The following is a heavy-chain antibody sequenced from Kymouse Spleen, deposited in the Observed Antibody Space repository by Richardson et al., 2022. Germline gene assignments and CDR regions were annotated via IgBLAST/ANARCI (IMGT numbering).Heavy chain of an antibody. D-gene: IGHD3-3*01. J-gene: IGHJ6*02. V-gene: IGHV3-74*01. CDR1: GFTFSSYW. CDR3: AREDIWSGYYDYYYYGMDV. Sequence: EVQLVESGGGLVQPGGSLRLSCAASGFTFSSYWMHWVRQAPGKGLVWVSRINSDGSSTSYADSVKGRFTISRDNAKNTLYLQMNSLRAEDTAVYYCAREDIWSGYYDYYYYGMDVWGQGTTVTVSS. CDR2: INSDGSST.